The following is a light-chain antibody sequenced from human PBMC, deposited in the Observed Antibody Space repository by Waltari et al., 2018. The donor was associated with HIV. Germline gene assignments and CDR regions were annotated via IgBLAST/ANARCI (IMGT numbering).Light chain of an antibody. CDR1: SSTLGSGYG. CDR3: QSSDGVLSGHLI. CDR2: ADS. J-gene: IGLJ2*01. V-gene: IGLV1-40*01. Sequence: QPVLTQPPSVSGAPGQKVTISCTGTSSTLGSGYGFQWFPQLPESGPRLLIYADSNRPSGVPDRFSGSRSGPSASLVITGLQAEDEAEYHCQSSDGVLSGHLIFGGGTKLTVL.